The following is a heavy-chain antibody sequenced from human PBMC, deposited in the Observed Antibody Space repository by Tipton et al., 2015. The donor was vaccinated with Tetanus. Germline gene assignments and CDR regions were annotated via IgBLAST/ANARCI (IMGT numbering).Heavy chain of an antibody. CDR1: GVSITNTNYY. V-gene: IGHV4-39*07. CDR3: VKFEYRTSFAS. Sequence: TLSLTCTVSGVSITNTNYYWGWIRQAPGMGPEWIATIYYSGVAHYNPSLKSRVTISVDTSKSQFSLKLTSVTAGDTAVYFCVKFEYRTSFASWGQGALVTVSS. J-gene: IGHJ4*02. D-gene: IGHD6-6*01. CDR2: IYYSGVA.